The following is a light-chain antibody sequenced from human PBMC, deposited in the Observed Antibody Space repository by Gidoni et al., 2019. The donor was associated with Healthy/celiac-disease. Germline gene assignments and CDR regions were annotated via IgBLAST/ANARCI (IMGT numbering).Light chain of an antibody. CDR2: AAS. J-gene: IGKJ1*01. V-gene: IGKV1-39*01. Sequence: DIQMTQSPSSLSASVGDRVTITCRASQSISSYLNWYQQKPGKAPKLLIYAASSLQSGVPSRFSGSGSGTDCTLTISSLQPEEFATYYCQQSDSTPPETFXXXTKVEIK. CDR3: QQSDSTPPET. CDR1: QSISSY.